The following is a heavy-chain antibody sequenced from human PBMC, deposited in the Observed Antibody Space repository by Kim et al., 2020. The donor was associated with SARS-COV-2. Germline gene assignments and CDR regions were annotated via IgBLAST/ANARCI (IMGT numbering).Heavy chain of an antibody. D-gene: IGHD3-16*01. Sequence: GGSLRLSCAASGFTFSNFGMAWVRQAPGKGLECVAIISADGVNIYYVDSVKGRFSISRDNSENSVYLQMSSLRDEDTAVYYCARDAYASVDFWGQGTLVT. CDR2: ISADGVNI. CDR3: ARDAYASVDF. CDR1: GFTFSNFG. J-gene: IGHJ4*02. V-gene: IGHV3-30-3*01.